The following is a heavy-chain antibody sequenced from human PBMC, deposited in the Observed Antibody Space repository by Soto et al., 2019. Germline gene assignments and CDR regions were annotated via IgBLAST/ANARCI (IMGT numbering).Heavy chain of an antibody. J-gene: IGHJ6*02. CDR3: ARGSRGDYYGMDV. CDR1: GGSISTSRSY. CDR2: VYYSGST. V-gene: IGHV4-39*01. Sequence: SETLSLTCTVSGGSISTSRSYWGWIRQPPGKGLEWIGSVYYSGSTYYNPSLKRRLTISVDRSNNQFSLKLSSVTAADTAVYYCARGSRGDYYGMDVWGQGTTVTVS. D-gene: IGHD3-10*01.